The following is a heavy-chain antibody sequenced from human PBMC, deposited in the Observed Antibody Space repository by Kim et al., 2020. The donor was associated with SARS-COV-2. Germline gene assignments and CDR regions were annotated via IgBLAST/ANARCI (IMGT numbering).Heavy chain of an antibody. CDR1: GFTFSSYA. CDR3: AKDPLRGGDYYGSGSHTRGY. D-gene: IGHD3-10*01. V-gene: IGHV3-23*01. J-gene: IGHJ4*02. Sequence: GGSLRLSCAASGFTFSSYAMSWVRQAPGKGLEWVSAISGSGGSTYYADSVKGRFTISRDNSKNTLYLQMNSLRAEDTAVYYCAKDPLRGGDYYGSGSHTRGYWGQGTLVTVSS. CDR2: ISGSGGST.